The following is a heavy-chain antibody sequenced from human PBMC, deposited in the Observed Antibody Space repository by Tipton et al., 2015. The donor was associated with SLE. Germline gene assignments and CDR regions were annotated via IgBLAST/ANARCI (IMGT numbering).Heavy chain of an antibody. Sequence: TLSLTCTVSGASINSHYWSWIRQPPGKGLEWIGYIYYSGKTDYNPSLKSRVTISVDTSKNQFSLKLSSVTAADTAVYYCASSIYEFWTKWGQGTLVTVSS. CDR1: GASINSHY. CDR2: IYYSGKT. D-gene: IGHD3-3*01. CDR3: ASSIYEFWTK. J-gene: IGHJ4*02. V-gene: IGHV4-59*11.